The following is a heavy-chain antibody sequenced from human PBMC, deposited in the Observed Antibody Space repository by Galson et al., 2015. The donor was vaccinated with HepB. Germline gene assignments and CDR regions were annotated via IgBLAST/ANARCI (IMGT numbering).Heavy chain of an antibody. Sequence: SLRLSCAASGFTFGQDGMSWVRQAPGKGLAWVSVISGSGDYINYADSVRGRFTISRDNSRSTLYLHMNSLRVEDTAIYYCARDLGGHRADYFEYWGQGTLVTVSS. J-gene: IGHJ4*02. CDR1: GFTFGQDG. CDR2: ISGSGDYI. V-gene: IGHV3-23*01. CDR3: ARDLGGHRADYFEY. D-gene: IGHD4-23*01.